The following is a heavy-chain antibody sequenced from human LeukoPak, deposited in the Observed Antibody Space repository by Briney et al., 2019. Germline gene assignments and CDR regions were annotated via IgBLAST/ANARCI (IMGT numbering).Heavy chain of an antibody. Sequence: PGGSLRLSCAASRFTFSNYWMSWVRQAPGKGLEWLTNIKQDGSEKYYVDSVKGRFTISRDNAKNSLYLQMNSLRAEDTAVYYCARHTYSDYIVFNYWGQGTLVTVSS. V-gene: IGHV3-7*05. D-gene: IGHD4-11*01. CDR1: RFTFSNYW. CDR3: ARHTYSDYIVFNY. CDR2: IKQDGSEK. J-gene: IGHJ4*02.